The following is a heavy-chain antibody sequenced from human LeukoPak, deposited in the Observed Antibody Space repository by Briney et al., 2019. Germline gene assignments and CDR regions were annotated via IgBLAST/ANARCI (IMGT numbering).Heavy chain of an antibody. CDR2: VSSSGTTT. CDR3: ARADRDGNKRFLD. Sequence: GGSLRLSCAASGFTFSSYSVIWARQAPGKGPEMVSYVSSSGTTTYYADSVKGRFTVSRDNGKNLVSLQMNSLRDEDTAVYYCARADRDGNKRFLDWGQGTLVTVSS. J-gene: IGHJ4*02. V-gene: IGHV3-48*02. CDR1: GFTFSSYS. D-gene: IGHD5-24*01.